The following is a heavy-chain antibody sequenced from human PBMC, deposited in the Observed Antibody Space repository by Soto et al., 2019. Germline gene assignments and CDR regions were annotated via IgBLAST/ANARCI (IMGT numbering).Heavy chain of an antibody. Sequence: QVQLQQWGAGLLKPSETLSLTCAVYGGSFSGYYWSWIRQPPGTGLEWIGEIKHSGSTNYNPSLKSRVTITVDTSKNQFSLKLSSVTAADTAVYYCASGHSTYCSGGSCDAFDIWGQGTMVTVSS. V-gene: IGHV4-34*01. CDR2: IKHSGST. J-gene: IGHJ3*02. D-gene: IGHD2-15*01. CDR1: GGSFSGYY. CDR3: ASGHSTYCSGGSCDAFDI.